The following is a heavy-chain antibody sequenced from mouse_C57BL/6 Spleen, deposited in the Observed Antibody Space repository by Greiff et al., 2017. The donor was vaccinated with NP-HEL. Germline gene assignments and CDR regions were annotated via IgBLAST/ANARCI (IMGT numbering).Heavy chain of an antibody. CDR3: AREEGVDFYAMDY. Sequence: VQLQESGAELVKPGASVKISCKASGYAFSSYWMNWVKQRPGKGLEWIGQIYPGDGDTNYNGKFKGKATLTADKSSSTAYMQLSSLTSEDSAVYFCAREEGVDFYAMDYWGQGTSVTVSS. CDR1: GYAFSSYW. V-gene: IGHV1-80*01. D-gene: IGHD2-4*01. CDR2: IYPGDGDT. J-gene: IGHJ4*01.